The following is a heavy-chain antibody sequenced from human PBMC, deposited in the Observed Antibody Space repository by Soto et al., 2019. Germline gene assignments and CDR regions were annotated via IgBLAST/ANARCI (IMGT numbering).Heavy chain of an antibody. CDR2: IYSGGST. CDR3: ARDGYGDPGAFDI. D-gene: IGHD4-17*01. V-gene: IGHV3-53*02. Sequence: EVQLVETGGGLIQPGGSLRLSCAASGFTVSSNYMSWVRQAPGKGLEWVSVIYSGGSTYYADSVKGRFTISRDNSKNTLYLQMNSLRAEDTAVYYCARDGYGDPGAFDIWGQGTMVTVSS. J-gene: IGHJ3*02. CDR1: GFTVSSNY.